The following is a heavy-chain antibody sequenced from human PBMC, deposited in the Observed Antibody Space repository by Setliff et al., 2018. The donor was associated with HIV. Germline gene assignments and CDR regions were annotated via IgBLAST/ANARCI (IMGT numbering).Heavy chain of an antibody. Sequence: SETLSLTCAVSGGSTRSSNWWSWVRQPPGKGLEWIGEIYNSGRTNYNPSLKSRVTISVDNSKNQFSLNLSSVTAADTAVYYCARPHSGRGGGAWFDPWGQGILVTVSS. J-gene: IGHJ5*02. V-gene: IGHV4-4*02. D-gene: IGHD6-19*01. CDR2: IYNSGRT. CDR1: GGSTRSSNW. CDR3: ARPHSGRGGGAWFDP.